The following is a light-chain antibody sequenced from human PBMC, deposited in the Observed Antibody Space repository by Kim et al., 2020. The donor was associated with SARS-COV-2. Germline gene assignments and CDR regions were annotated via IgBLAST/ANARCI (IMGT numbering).Light chain of an antibody. J-gene: IGKJ1*01. CDR1: QGMSKD. CDR2: AAS. CDR3: QKYNGAPWT. V-gene: IGKV1-27*01. Sequence: SASVGARVTITCRATQGMSKDLAWYQQKPGNAPKLLIFAASALQSGVPTRFSGSGSGTDFTLTISSLQPEDVATYYCQKYNGAPWTFGQGTKLEI.